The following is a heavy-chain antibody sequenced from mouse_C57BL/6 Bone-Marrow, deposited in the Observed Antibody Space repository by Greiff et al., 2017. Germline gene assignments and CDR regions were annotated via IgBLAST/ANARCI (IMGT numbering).Heavy chain of an antibody. V-gene: IGHV1-61*01. CDR3: ASRRTGLLGY. CDR2: IYTSDSET. J-gene: IGHJ2*01. Sequence: QVHVKQPGAELVRPGSSVKLSCKASGYTFTSYWMDWVKQRPGQGLEWIGNIYTSDSETHYNQKFKDKATLAVDKSSSTAYMQLSSLTSEDSAVYYCASRRTGLLGYWGQGTTLTVSS. CDR1: GYTFTSYW. D-gene: IGHD4-1*01.